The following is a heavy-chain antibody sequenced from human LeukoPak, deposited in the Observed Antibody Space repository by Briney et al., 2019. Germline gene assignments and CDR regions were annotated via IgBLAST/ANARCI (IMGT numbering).Heavy chain of an antibody. CDR3: AKNHSSGWPIHADFDL. CDR2: LYSGSDT. V-gene: IGHV3-53*01. D-gene: IGHD6-19*01. Sequence: GGSLTLSCAASGFSVSLNYMNWVRQAPGKGLEWVSILYSGSDTYYADSVKGRFTISRDSSKNMLFLHMNSLRAEDTAVYYCAKNHSSGWPIHADFDLWGQGTLVTVSS. J-gene: IGHJ4*02. CDR1: GFSVSLNY.